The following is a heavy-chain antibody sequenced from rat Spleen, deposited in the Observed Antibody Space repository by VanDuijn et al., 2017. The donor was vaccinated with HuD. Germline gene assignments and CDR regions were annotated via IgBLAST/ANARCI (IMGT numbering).Heavy chain of an antibody. J-gene: IGHJ2*01. Sequence: EVQLVESDGGLVQPGRSLKLSYVASGLSFSNYDMAWVRQAPTMGLEWVATISYDGSSTYYRDSVKGRFTISRDNAKSTLYLQMSSLRSEDTATYYCARHGLLRSPFDYWGQGVMVTVSS. CDR2: ISYDGSST. CDR1: GLSFSNYD. D-gene: IGHD1-6*01. V-gene: IGHV5-29*01. CDR3: ARHGLLRSPFDY.